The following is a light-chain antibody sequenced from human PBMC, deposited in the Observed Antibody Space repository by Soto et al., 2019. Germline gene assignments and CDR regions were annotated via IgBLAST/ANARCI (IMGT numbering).Light chain of an antibody. CDR1: SNDVGRINY. CDR3: NSYTTSSTLV. J-gene: IGLJ2*01. CDR2: EVS. Sequence: QSALTQPASVSGSPGQSITISCSGTSNDVGRINYVSWYQQHPGKAPKLIIYEVSNRPSGVSNRFSGSKSGSMASLTISGLQAEDEADYYCNSYTTSSTLVFGGGTKVTVL. V-gene: IGLV2-14*01.